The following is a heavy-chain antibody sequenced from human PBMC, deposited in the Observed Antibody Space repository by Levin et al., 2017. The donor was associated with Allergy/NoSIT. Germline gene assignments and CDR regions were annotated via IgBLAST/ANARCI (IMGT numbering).Heavy chain of an antibody. CDR3: TRYSSGDYGDAFDI. V-gene: IGHV3-74*01. J-gene: IGHJ3*02. CDR2: INSDGSRM. Sequence: HPGGSLRLSCAASGFTFSRYWMHWVRQAPGKGLVWVARINSDGSRMSNADSVEGRISISRDNAKNTLSLQINSLRAEDTAVYFCTRYSSGDYGDAFDIWGQGTMVSVSS. D-gene: IGHD3-22*01. CDR1: GFTFSRYW.